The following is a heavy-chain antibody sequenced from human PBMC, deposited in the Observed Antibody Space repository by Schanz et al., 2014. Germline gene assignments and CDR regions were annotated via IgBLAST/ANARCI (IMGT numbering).Heavy chain of an antibody. V-gene: IGHV1-46*01. CDR3: ARDQSPYTNASDVRYFDY. Sequence: QVQLVQSGTEVKKPGASVKVSCKASGYTFTSYSMHWVRQAPGQGLEWMGIINLSGGSTNNAQKFQGGLTMTRDTSTSTVYMELSSLRSEDTAVYYCARDQSPYTNASDVRYFDYWGQGSLVTVSS. D-gene: IGHD6-6*01. CDR1: GYTFTSYS. CDR2: INLSGGST. J-gene: IGHJ4*02.